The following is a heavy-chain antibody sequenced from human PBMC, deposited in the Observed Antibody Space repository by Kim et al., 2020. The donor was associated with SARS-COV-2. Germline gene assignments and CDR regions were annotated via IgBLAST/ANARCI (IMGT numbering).Heavy chain of an antibody. V-gene: IGHV4-34*01. J-gene: IGHJ4*02. CDR3: ARGAAAADY. Sequence: GNTNYTPSLQSRVTISVDTSKNQFSLKLSSVTAADTAVYYCARGAAAADYWGQGTLVTVSS. CDR2: GNT. D-gene: IGHD6-13*01.